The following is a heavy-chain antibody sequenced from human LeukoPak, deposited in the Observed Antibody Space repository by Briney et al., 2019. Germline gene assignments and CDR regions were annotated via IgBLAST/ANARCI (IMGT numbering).Heavy chain of an antibody. CDR1: GYTFTSYG. V-gene: IGHV1-18*01. Sequence: GASVKVSCKASGYTFTSYGISWVRQAPGQGLEWMGWISAYNGNTNYAQKLQGRVTMTTDTSTSTAYMELRSLRSDDTAVYYCARDTALHLGAKAPGAFDIWGQGTMVTVSS. J-gene: IGHJ3*02. CDR3: ARDTALHLGAKAPGAFDI. CDR2: ISAYNGNT. D-gene: IGHD4/OR15-4a*01.